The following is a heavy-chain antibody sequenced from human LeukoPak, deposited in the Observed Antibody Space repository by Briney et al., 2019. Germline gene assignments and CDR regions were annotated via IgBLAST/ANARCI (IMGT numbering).Heavy chain of an antibody. CDR2: IKQDGSEK. J-gene: IGHJ6*02. CDR1: GFAFSNYW. D-gene: IGHD3-9*01. Sequence: GGSLRLSCAASGFAFSNYWMSWVRQAPGKGLEWVANIKQDGSEKYYVDSVKGRFPISRDNAKNSLYLQMNSLRAEDTAVYYCARARPNLTEDYYSYYGMDVWGQGTTVTVSS. CDR3: ARARPNLTEDYYSYYGMDV. V-gene: IGHV3-7*01.